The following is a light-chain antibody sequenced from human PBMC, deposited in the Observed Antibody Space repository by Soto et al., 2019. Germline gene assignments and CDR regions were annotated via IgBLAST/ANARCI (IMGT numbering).Light chain of an antibody. J-gene: IGKJ5*01. CDR3: QQSYSTPFT. V-gene: IGKV3-20*01. CDR2: GAS. CDR1: QNVRSSH. Sequence: EIVLKHSQGTLSLSPGERTTRSCRASQNVRSSHLAWYQQKPGQAPRLLIHGASSRATGIPSRYSGSGSGTDFTLTISSLQPEDFATYYCQQSYSTPFTSGQGTRLEI.